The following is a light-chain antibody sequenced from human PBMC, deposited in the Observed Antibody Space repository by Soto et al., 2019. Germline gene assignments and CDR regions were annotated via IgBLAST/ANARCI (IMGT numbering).Light chain of an antibody. J-gene: IGKJ1*01. CDR3: QQYNSYSWT. CDR2: GAS. CDR1: QDISSY. V-gene: IGKV1-27*01. Sequence: DIQMTQSPSSLSASVGDRVTITCRASQDISSYLAWYQQKPGKVPTLLIYGASTLHSGVPSRFSGSGSGTDFTLTISSLQPEDVATYYCQQYNSYSWTFGQGTKVEIK.